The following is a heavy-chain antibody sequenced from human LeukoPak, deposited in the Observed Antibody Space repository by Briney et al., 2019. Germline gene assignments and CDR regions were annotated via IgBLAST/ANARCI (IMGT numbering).Heavy chain of an antibody. J-gene: IGHJ4*02. V-gene: IGHV3-74*01. D-gene: IGHD1-26*01. Sequence: PGGSLRLSCAASGFTFSSYSMNWVRQAPGKGLVWVSRINSDGSSTSYADSVKGRFTISRDNAKNTLYLQMNSLRAEDTAVYYCARDPREPRRFDYWGQGTLVTVSS. CDR1: GFTFSSYS. CDR3: ARDPREPRRFDY. CDR2: INSDGSST.